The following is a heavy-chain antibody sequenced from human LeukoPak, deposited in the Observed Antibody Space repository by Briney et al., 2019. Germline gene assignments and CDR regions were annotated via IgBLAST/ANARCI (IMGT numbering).Heavy chain of an antibody. CDR3: AKGNFYHHDPAGYLEEHALDM. D-gene: IGHD3-9*01. CDR2: IRSAGATT. Sequence: GGSLRLSCGASGFTLRNYGMTWVRQAPGKGLEWVSIIRSAGATTYYAESVKGRFTISRDNSKNTVYLQMYSLRADDTAVYYCAKGNFYHHDPAGYLEEHALDMWGQGTMVTVSS. J-gene: IGHJ3*02. V-gene: IGHV3-23*01. CDR1: GFTLRNYG.